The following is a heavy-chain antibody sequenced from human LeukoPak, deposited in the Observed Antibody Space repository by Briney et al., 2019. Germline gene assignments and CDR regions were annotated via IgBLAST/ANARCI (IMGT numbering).Heavy chain of an antibody. CDR2: IYSGGST. J-gene: IGHJ4*02. CDR1: GFTVSSNY. CDR3: AREAKGRDFDY. Sequence: PGGSLRLSCAASGFTVSSNYMSWVRQAPGKGLEWVSVIYSGGSTYYADSVKGRFTIPRDNSKNTLYLQMNSLRAEDTAVYYCAREAKGRDFDYWGQGTLVTVSS. V-gene: IGHV3-53*01.